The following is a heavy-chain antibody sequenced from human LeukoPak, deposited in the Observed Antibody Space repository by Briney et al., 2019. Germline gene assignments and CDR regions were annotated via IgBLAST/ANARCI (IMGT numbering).Heavy chain of an antibody. D-gene: IGHD3-22*01. J-gene: IGHJ4*02. CDR3: AGGGVPLLGFTMIVVVPLDY. Sequence: SETLSLTCTVSGASISSISYHWGWIRQPPGKGLEWIGSMYHNGSTYYNPSLKSRVTISVDTSKNQFSLKLSSVTAADTAVYYCAGGGVPLLGFTMIVVVPLDYWGQGTLVTVSS. CDR2: MYHNGST. CDR1: GASISSISYH. V-gene: IGHV4-39*07.